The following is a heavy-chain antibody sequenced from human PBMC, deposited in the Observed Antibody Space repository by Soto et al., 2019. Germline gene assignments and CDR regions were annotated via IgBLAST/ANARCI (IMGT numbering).Heavy chain of an antibody. J-gene: IGHJ6*02. Sequence: QVQLVQSGAEVKKPGSSVKVSCKASGGTFRSYSISWVRQAPGQGLEWMGGIIPIFDITNYEQKFQGKVTITPDEATSTAYMDLSSLGSDDTAVYYCARPDEGGYSSNHHYYYALDVWGQGTTVTV. V-gene: IGHV1-69*01. CDR2: IIPIFDIT. CDR3: ARPDEGGYSSNHHYYYALDV. D-gene: IGHD3-22*01. CDR1: GGTFRSYS.